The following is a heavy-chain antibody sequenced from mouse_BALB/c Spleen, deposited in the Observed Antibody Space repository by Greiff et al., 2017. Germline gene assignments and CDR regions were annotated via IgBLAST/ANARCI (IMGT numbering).Heavy chain of an antibody. CDR1: GYTFTDYW. J-gene: IGHJ2*01. CDR3: ASGGY. CDR2: IDTSDSYT. V-gene: IGHV1-69*01. Sequence: VQLQQPGAELVMPGASVKMSCKASGYTFTDYWMHWVKQRPGQGLEWIGAIDTSDSYTSYNQKFKGKATLTVDESSSTAYMQLSSLTSEDSAVYYCASGGYWGQGTTLTVSS.